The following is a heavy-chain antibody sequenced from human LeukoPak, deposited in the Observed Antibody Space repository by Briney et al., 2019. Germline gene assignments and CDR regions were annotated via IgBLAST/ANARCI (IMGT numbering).Heavy chain of an antibody. CDR1: GFTFSSYG. J-gene: IGHJ4*02. CDR3: AKDYDSNGQEQWYYFDY. CDR2: ISYDGSNK. V-gene: IGHV3-30*18. D-gene: IGHD3-22*01. Sequence: PGGSLRLSCAASGFTFSSYGMHWVRQAPGKGLEWVAVISYDGSNKYYADSVKGRFTISRDNSKNTLYLQMNGLRAEDTAVYYCAKDYDSNGQEQWYYFDYWGQGTLVTVSS.